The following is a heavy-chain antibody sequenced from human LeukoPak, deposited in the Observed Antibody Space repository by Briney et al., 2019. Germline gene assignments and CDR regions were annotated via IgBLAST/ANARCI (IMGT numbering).Heavy chain of an antibody. CDR3: ARHGSSDWFDP. D-gene: IGHD2-2*03. CDR2: IYYSGST. Sequence: SETLSLTCTVSGGSISSCCWSWIRQPPGKGLEWIGYIYYSGSTNYNPSLKSRVTISVDTSKNQFSLKLSSVTAADTAVYYCARHGSSDWFDPWGQGTLVTVSS. V-gene: IGHV4-59*08. CDR1: GGSISSCC. J-gene: IGHJ5*02.